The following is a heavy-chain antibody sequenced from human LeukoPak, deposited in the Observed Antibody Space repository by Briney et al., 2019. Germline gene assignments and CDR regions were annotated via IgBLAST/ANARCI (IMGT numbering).Heavy chain of an antibody. CDR1: GGSFSGYY. D-gene: IGHD1-1*01. J-gene: IGHJ4*02. V-gene: IGHV4-34*01. CDR2: INHSGST. Sequence: PSETLSLTCAAYGGSFSGYYWSWIRQPPGKGLEWIGEINHSGSTNYNPSLKSRVTISVDTSKNQFSLKLSSVTAADTAVYYCARGPFRYSNNFDYWGQGTLVTVSS. CDR3: ARGPFRYSNNFDY.